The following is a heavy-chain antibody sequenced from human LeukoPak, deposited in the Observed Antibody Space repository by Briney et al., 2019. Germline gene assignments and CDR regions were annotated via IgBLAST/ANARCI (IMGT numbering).Heavy chain of an antibody. CDR3: ASLGRGELYSLGY. CDR1: VETFSCYY. J-gene: IGHJ4*02. D-gene: IGHD3-16*01. CDR2: INHSGST. V-gene: IGHV4-34*01. Sequence: PSETLSLTCAVYVETFSCYYWSSIRQPPGKGLEWIGEINHSGSTNYNPSLKSRVTISVDTSKNQFSLKLSSVTAADTAVYYCASLGRGELYSLGYWGQGTLVTVSS.